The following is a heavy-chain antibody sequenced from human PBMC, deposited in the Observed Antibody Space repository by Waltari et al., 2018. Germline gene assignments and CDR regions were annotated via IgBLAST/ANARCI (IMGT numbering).Heavy chain of an antibody. Sequence: QLQLQESGPGLVKPSGTLSLTCTVSGDSMSSNNWWSWVRQPPDMGLEWIGQSHRSGKTNYNPSLESRVTISIDTANNQFSLTVTSTTAADTAVYYCARDRGRGLYLDSWGQGTLVTVSP. CDR2: SHRSGKT. D-gene: IGHD2-15*01. J-gene: IGHJ4*02. V-gene: IGHV4-4*02. CDR3: ARDRGRGLYLDS. CDR1: GDSMSSNNW.